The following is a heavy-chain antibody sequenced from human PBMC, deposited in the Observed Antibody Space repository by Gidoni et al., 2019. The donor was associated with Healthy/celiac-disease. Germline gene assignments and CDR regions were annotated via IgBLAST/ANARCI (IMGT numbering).Heavy chain of an antibody. V-gene: IGHV3-30-3*01. J-gene: IGHJ5*02. CDR2: ISYDGSNK. Sequence: QVQLVETGGGVVQPGRALRLSCAASGFTVRSDAMHWVRQAPGKGLEWLAVISYDGSNKYYADSVKGRFTISRDNSKNTLYLQMNSLRAEDTAVYYCARDAGGYLGRRWFDPWGQGTLVTVSS. CDR3: ARDAGGYLGRRWFDP. D-gene: IGHD1-26*01. CDR1: GFTVRSDA.